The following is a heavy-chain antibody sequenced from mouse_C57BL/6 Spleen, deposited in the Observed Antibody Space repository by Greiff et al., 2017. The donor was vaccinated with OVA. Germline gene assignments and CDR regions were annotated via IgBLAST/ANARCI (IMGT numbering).Heavy chain of an antibody. Sequence: ESGPGLVKPSQSLSLTCSVTGYSITSGYYWNWIRQFPGNKLEWMGYISYDGSNNYNPSLKNRISITRDTSKNQFFLKLNSVTTEDTATYYCAREKLGDYAMDYWGQGTSVTVSS. CDR3: AREKLGDYAMDY. J-gene: IGHJ4*01. CDR1: GYSITSGYY. V-gene: IGHV3-6*01. CDR2: ISYDGSN.